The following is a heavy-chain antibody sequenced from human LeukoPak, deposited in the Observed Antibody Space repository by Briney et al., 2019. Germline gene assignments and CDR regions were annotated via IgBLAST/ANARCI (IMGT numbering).Heavy chain of an antibody. D-gene: IGHD2-21*01. CDR1: GFTFSSYA. Sequence: GGSLRLSCAASGFTFSSYAMSWVRQAPGKGLEWVSAISGSGGSTYYADSVKGRFTISRDNSKNTLYLQMYSLRAEDTAVYYCANRGLFDYYYGMDVWGQGTTVTVSS. CDR3: ANRGLFDYYYGMDV. CDR2: ISGSGGST. V-gene: IGHV3-23*01. J-gene: IGHJ6*02.